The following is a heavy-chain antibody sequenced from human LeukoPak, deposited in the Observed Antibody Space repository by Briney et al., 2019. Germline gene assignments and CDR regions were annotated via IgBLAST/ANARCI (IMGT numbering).Heavy chain of an antibody. V-gene: IGHV4-34*01. D-gene: IGHD2-8*01. Sequence: PSETLSLTCAVYGGSFSGYYWSWIRQPPGKGLEWIGEINHSGSTNYYPSLKSRVTISVDTSENQFSLKLSSVTAADTAVYYCASRRLYGRHLLNGPFDYWGQGTLVTVSS. J-gene: IGHJ4*02. CDR3: ASRRLYGRHLLNGPFDY. CDR2: INHSGST. CDR1: GGSFSGYY.